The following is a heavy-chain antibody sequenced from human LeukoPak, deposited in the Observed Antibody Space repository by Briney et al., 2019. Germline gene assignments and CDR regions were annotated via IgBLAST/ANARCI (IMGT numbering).Heavy chain of an antibody. CDR1: GFTFSSYG. Sequence: PGGSLRLSCAASGFTFSSYGMHWVRQAPGKGLEWVAFIRYDGSNKYYADSVKGRFTISRDNSKNTLYLQMNSLRAEDTAVYYCARGAPYSSGWSIAYYFDYWGQGTLVTVSS. V-gene: IGHV3-30*02. D-gene: IGHD6-19*01. J-gene: IGHJ4*02. CDR2: IRYDGSNK. CDR3: ARGAPYSSGWSIAYYFDY.